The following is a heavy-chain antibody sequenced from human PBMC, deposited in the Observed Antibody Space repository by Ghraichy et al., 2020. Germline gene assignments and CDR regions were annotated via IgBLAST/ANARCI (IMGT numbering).Heavy chain of an antibody. V-gene: IGHV1-3*01. Sequence: ASVKVSCKASGYTFKSYNMHWVRQAPGQRLEWVGCINVGNGYTRYSQNFQGRVTITRATSASTVYLELNRVRSEDTAMYYCARDFPPPGWYTTGPGDFWGQGTLVTVSS. CDR3: ARDFPPPGWYTTGPGDF. CDR1: GYTFKSYN. D-gene: IGHD6-19*01. J-gene: IGHJ4*02. CDR2: INVGNGYT.